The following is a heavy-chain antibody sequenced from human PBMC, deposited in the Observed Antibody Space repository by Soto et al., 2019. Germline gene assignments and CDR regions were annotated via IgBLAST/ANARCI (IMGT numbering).Heavy chain of an antibody. CDR3: ARVTYPNTFDL. CDR2: IYYGGSI. Sequence: PSETLSLTYAVSGYSISSSNWWGWIRQPPGKGLEWIGYIYYGGSIYYNPSLKSRVTVSLDRSKNQVSLKLSSVTAVDTAVYYCARVTYPNTFDLWGQGTLVT. CDR1: GYSISSSNW. V-gene: IGHV4-28*05. D-gene: IGHD2-21*02. J-gene: IGHJ5*02.